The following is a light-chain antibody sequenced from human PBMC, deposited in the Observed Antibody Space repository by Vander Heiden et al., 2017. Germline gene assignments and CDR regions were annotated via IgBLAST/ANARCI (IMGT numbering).Light chain of an antibody. CDR2: GKN. J-gene: IGLJ2*01. V-gene: IGLV3-19*01. CDR3: NSRDSSGNHLV. CDR1: SLRSYY. Sequence: SSELTQDPAVSVALGQTGRITCQGDSLRSYYASWYQQKPVQAPVRVIYGKNNRPSGIPDRFSGSSSGNTASLTITGAQAEDEADYYCNSRDSSGNHLVFGGGTKLTVL.